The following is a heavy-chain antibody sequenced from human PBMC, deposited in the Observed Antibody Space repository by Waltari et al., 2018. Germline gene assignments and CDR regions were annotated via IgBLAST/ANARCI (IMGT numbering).Heavy chain of an antibody. V-gene: IGHV4-4*02. CDR1: GDPMSSSYW. D-gene: IGHD2-15*01. CDR3: ARDRGRGIYLDT. J-gene: IGHJ4*02. CDR2: INRSGRT. Sequence: QLQQSGPGLVQPSEFLSLTCTVPGDPMSSSYWWSWVRQSPKKGLEWIGQINRSGRTNYHPAFESRVIVSIDSSNNQFSLKLLSATAADTAVYYCARDRGRGIYLDTWGQGTLVTVSP.